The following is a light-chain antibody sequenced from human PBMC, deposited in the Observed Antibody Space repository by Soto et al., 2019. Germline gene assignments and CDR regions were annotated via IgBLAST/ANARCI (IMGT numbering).Light chain of an antibody. Sequence: EIVLTQSPGTLSLSPGERATLSCRASQSVSSSYLAWYQQKPGQAPRPLIYGASSRATGIPDRFSGSGSGTDVTLTISRLEPEDFAVYFCQQYGNSPPNTFGQGTKVEIK. CDR2: GAS. J-gene: IGKJ2*01. V-gene: IGKV3-20*01. CDR1: QSVSSSY. CDR3: QQYGNSPPNT.